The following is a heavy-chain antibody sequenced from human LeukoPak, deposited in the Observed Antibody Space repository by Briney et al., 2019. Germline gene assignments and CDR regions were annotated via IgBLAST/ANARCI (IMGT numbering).Heavy chain of an antibody. V-gene: IGHV4-34*01. D-gene: IGHD4-23*01. Sequence: SETLSLTCAVYGGSFSGYYWSWIRQPPEKGLEWIGEINDRGRTNYNPSLKSRVTLSVDTSKKQFSLKLSSVTAADTAVYFCARDPTTVVTLPYYFDFWGQGTQVTVSS. CDR2: INDRGRT. J-gene: IGHJ4*02. CDR3: ARDPTTVVTLPYYFDF. CDR1: GGSFSGYY.